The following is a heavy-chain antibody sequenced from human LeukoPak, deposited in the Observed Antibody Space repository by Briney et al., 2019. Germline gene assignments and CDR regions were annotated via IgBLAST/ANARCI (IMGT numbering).Heavy chain of an antibody. CDR2: IIPIFGTA. CDR1: GGTFSSYA. CDR3: ARGTVVRYYGSGNQGYYYYYMDV. Sequence: GASVKVSCKASGGTFSSYAISWVRQAPGQGLEWMGGIIPIFGTANYAQKFQGRVTITADESTSTAYMELSSLRSEDTAVYYRARGTVVRYYGSGNQGYYYYYMDVWGKGTTVTISS. D-gene: IGHD3-10*01. J-gene: IGHJ6*03. V-gene: IGHV1-69*13.